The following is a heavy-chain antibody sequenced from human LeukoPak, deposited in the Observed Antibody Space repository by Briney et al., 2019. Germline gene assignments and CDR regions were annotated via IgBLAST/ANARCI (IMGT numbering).Heavy chain of an antibody. Sequence: SETLSLTCAVYGGSFSGYYWSWIRQPPGKGLEWIGEINHSGSTNYNPSLKSRVTISVDTSKNQFSLKLSSVTAADTAVYYCAREGSSCFDYWGQGTLVTISS. CDR2: INHSGST. CDR3: AREGSSCFDY. V-gene: IGHV4-34*01. CDR1: GGSFSGYY. J-gene: IGHJ4*02. D-gene: IGHD6-13*01.